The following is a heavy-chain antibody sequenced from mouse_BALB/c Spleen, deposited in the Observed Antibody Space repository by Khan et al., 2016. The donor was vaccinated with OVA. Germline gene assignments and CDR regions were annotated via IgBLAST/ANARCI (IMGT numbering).Heavy chain of an antibody. D-gene: IGHD1-1*01. V-gene: IGHV1-7*01. Sequence: QVQLQQSGAELAKPGASVKMSCKASGYTFINYWILWVKQRPGQGLEWIGYINPSTGYTEYNQNFKDKATLTADKSSSTAYMQLSSLTSEDSAIYYSARRGLRWEVDYWGQGTTLTASS. CDR1: GYTFINYW. CDR3: ARRGLRWEVDY. CDR2: INPSTGYT. J-gene: IGHJ2*01.